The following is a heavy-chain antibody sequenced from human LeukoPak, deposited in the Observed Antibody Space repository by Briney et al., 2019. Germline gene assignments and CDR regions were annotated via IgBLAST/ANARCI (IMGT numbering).Heavy chain of an antibody. J-gene: IGHJ4*02. Sequence: GGSLRLSCAASGFTFSSYGMHWVRQAPGKGLEWVAVIWYDGSNKYYADSVKGRFTISRDNSKNTLYLQMNSLRAEDTAVYYCARDHLSGDHYYWGQGTLVTVSS. CDR2: IWYDGSNK. V-gene: IGHV3-33*01. CDR1: GFTFSSYG. CDR3: ARDHLSGDHYY. D-gene: IGHD4-17*01.